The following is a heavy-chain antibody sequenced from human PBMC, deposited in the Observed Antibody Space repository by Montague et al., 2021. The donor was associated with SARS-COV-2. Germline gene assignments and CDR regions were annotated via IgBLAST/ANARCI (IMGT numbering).Heavy chain of an antibody. CDR2: TYYRSKWYN. J-gene: IGHJ4*02. CDR3: ARIPVGSKYYFDF. Sequence: CAISGDSVSSNNATWNWIRQSPSRGPQWLGRTYYRSKWYNDYAEXVKSRITIDPDTSKHQFSLHLNSVTPEDTAVYYCARIPVGSKYYFDFWGQGTLVTVSS. D-gene: IGHD2-2*01. V-gene: IGHV6-1*01. CDR1: GDSVSSNNAT.